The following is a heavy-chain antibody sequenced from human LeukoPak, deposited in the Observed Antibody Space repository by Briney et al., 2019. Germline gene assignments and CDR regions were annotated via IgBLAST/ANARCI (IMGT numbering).Heavy chain of an antibody. CDR2: MRQDGTEE. V-gene: IGHV3-7*04. J-gene: IGHJ4*02. Sequence: GGSLRLSCAGSGFTSHSWMSWARPAPGKGLEWVANMRQDGTEEYYVDSVKGRFTISRDNAKNSLYLQMDSLRAEDTAVYYCARDSQHLNFDHWGQGTLVTVSS. CDR3: ARDSQHLNFDH. CDR1: GFTSHSW. D-gene: IGHD3-3*02.